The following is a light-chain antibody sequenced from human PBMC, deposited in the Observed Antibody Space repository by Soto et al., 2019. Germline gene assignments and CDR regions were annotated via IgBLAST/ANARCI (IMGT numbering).Light chain of an antibody. J-gene: IGLJ1*01. CDR3: SSYAGRETGV. V-gene: IGLV2-8*01. CDR2: EVF. CDR1: SNDIGAYNY. Sequence: QSALTQPPSASGSPGQSVTISCTGTSNDIGAYNYVSWYQQYPGKAPKLIINEVFRRPSGVPDRFSGSKSGNTASLTVSGLQPEDEADYYCSSYAGRETGVFGTGTKVTVL.